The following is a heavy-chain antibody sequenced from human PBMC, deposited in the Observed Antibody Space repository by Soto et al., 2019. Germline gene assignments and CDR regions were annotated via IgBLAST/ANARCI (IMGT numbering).Heavy chain of an antibody. D-gene: IGHD3-10*01. J-gene: IGHJ5*02. CDR2: IYWDDDK. CDR1: GFSLSTSGVG. CDR3: AHRRVRHKGPWFDP. V-gene: IGHV2-5*02. Sequence: QITLKESGPTLVKPTQTLTLTCTFSGFSLSTSGVGVGWIRQPPGKALEWLALIYWDDDKRYSPSLKSRLTTXKXTXXNQVVLTMTNMDPVDTATYYCAHRRVRHKGPWFDPWGQGTLVTVSS.